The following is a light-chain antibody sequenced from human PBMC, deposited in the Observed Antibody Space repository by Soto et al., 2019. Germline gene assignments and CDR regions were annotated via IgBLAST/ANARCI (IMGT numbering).Light chain of an antibody. CDR1: QSVSSN. J-gene: IGKJ2*01. V-gene: IGKV3-15*01. CDR3: QQYNNWPHT. CDR2: GAS. Sequence: EIVMTQSPATLSVSPGERATLSCRASQSVSSNLAWYQQKPGQAPRLLIYGASTRATGIPARFSGSGSGTEFTLTISSLQSEDFAVYYCQQYNNWPHTFGQGTKLDI.